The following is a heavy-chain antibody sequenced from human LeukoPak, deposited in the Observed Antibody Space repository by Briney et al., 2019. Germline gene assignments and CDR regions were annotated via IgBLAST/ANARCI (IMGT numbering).Heavy chain of an antibody. CDR2: IYYSGST. Sequence: SETLSLTCTVSGGSISSSSYYWGWIRQPPGKGLEWIGSIYYSGSTYYNPSLKSRVTISVDTSKNQFSLKLSSVTAADTAVYYCARGYSTGWRFDYWGQGTLVTVSS. CDR1: GGSISSSSYY. D-gene: IGHD6-19*01. J-gene: IGHJ4*02. CDR3: ARGYSTGWRFDY. V-gene: IGHV4-39*01.